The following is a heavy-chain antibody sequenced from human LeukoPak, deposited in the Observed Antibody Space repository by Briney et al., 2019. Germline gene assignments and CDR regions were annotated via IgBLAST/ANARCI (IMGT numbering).Heavy chain of an antibody. V-gene: IGHV3-23*01. J-gene: IGHJ4*02. Sequence: GGSLRLSCAASGFTFSSYAMSWARQAPGKGLEWVSAISGSGGSTYYADSVKGRFTISRDNSKNTLYLQMNSLRAEGTAVYYCAKDQVAPYYYDSKFDYWGQGTLVTVSS. CDR2: ISGSGGST. D-gene: IGHD3-22*01. CDR1: GFTFSSYA. CDR3: AKDQVAPYYYDSKFDY.